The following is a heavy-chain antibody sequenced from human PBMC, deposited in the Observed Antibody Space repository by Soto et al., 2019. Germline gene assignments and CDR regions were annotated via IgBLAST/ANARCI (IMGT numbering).Heavy chain of an antibody. Sequence: GESLKISCKGSGYSFISYWIGWVRQMPGKGLEWMGIIYPGDSDTRYSPSFQGQVTISADKSISTAYLQWSSLKASDAAMYYCARHVVPAAESSFYYMDVWGKGTTVTVSS. CDR3: ARHVVPAAESSFYYMDV. J-gene: IGHJ6*03. CDR1: GYSFISYW. CDR2: IYPGDSDT. D-gene: IGHD2-2*01. V-gene: IGHV5-51*01.